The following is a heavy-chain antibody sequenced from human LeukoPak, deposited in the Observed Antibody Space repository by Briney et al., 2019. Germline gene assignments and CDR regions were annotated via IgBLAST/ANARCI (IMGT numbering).Heavy chain of an antibody. J-gene: IGHJ6*03. CDR3: ARNSGITIFGVVSSGYYMDV. CDR1: GGTFSSYA. D-gene: IGHD3-3*01. CDR2: IIPIFGTA. V-gene: IGHV1-69*05. Sequence: SVKVSCKASGGTFSSYAISWVRQAPGQGFEWMGGIIPIFGTANYAQKFQGRVTITTDESTSTAYMELSSLRSEDTAVYYCARNSGITIFGVVSSGYYMDVWGKGTTVTVSS.